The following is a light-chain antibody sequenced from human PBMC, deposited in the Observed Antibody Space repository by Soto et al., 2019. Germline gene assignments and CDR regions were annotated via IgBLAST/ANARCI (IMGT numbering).Light chain of an antibody. J-gene: IGKJ1*01. CDR2: GVS. CDR1: QSVSSN. Sequence: EILMTQSPATLSVSPGERATLSCRASQSVSSNLAWYQQKPGQAPRLLIYGVSTRATDIPARFSGSGSGTEFTLTISSLQSEDFAVYFCQQYNKWPRTFGQGTKVDIK. V-gene: IGKV3-15*01. CDR3: QQYNKWPRT.